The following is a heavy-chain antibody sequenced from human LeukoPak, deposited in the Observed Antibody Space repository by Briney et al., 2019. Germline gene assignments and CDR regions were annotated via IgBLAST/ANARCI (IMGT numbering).Heavy chain of an antibody. D-gene: IGHD6-6*01. J-gene: IGHJ5*02. CDR3: ARLIVGSSSTGWLDP. CDR2: IYPGDSDT. Sequence: GESLKISCQSSGYTFTSYWIGWVRQMPGKGLQWMGIIYPGDSDTTYSPSFQGQVPIVADKSISTAYLQWSSLKASDTAIYYCARLIVGSSSTGWLDPWGQGTLVTVSS. V-gene: IGHV5-51*01. CDR1: GYTFTSYW.